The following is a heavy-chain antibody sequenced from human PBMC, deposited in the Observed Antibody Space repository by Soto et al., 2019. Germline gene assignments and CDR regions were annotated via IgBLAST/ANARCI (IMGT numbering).Heavy chain of an antibody. J-gene: IGHJ5*02. V-gene: IGHV6-1*01. Sequence: SQTLSLTCAISGDSVSSNSAAWNWIRQSPSRGLEWLGRTYYRSKWYNDYAVSVKSRITINPDTSKNQFSLQLSFVTAADTAVYYCARDSGRDGYYDSSGYFRSSYNWFDPWGQGTLVTVSS. D-gene: IGHD3-22*01. CDR2: TYYRSKWYN. CDR3: ARDSGRDGYYDSSGYFRSSYNWFDP. CDR1: GDSVSSNSAA.